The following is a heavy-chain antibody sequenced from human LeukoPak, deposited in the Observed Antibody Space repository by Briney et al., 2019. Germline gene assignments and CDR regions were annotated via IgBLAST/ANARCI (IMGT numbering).Heavy chain of an antibody. Sequence: SETLSLTCAVYGGSFSGYYWSWIRQPPGKGLDWIGEINHSGSTNYNPSLKSRVTISVDTSKNQFSLKLSSVTAADTAVYYCARGYYDFWSGYSGYYYMDVWGKGTTVTVSS. CDR3: ARGYYDFWSGYSGYYYMDV. CDR2: INHSGST. V-gene: IGHV4-34*01. J-gene: IGHJ6*03. D-gene: IGHD3-3*01. CDR1: GGSFSGYY.